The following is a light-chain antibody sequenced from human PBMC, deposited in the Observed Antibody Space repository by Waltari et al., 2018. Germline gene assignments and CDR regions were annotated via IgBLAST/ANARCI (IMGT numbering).Light chain of an antibody. CDR2: DAS. J-gene: IGKJ3*01. CDR3: LQLSGYPYT. V-gene: IGKV3-11*01. CDR1: ETVFNY. Sequence: PGERATLSCRASETVFNYVAWYQQRPGQAPRLLIYDASNRATGIPARFSGSGSGTDFALIISSLEPEDSATYSCLQLSGYPYTFGPGTKVEIK.